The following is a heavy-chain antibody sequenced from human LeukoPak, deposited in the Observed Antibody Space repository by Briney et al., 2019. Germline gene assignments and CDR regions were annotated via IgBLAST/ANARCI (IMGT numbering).Heavy chain of an antibody. CDR2: ISGSGGST. D-gene: IGHD1-26*01. Sequence: GGSLRLSCAASGFTFSSYAMSWVRQAPGKGLEWVSAISGSGGSTYYADSVKGRFTISRDNAKNSLYLQMNSLRAEDTAVYYCARDAGSGSYYAQRAFDIWGQGTMVTVSS. CDR1: GFTFSSYA. V-gene: IGHV3-23*01. CDR3: ARDAGSGSYYAQRAFDI. J-gene: IGHJ3*02.